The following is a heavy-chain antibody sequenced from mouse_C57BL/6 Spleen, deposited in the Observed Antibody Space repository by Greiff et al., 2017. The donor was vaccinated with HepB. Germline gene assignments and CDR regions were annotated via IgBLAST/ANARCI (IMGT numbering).Heavy chain of an antibody. D-gene: IGHD1-1*01. V-gene: IGHV5-12*01. CDR2: ISNGGGST. J-gene: IGHJ1*03. Sequence: EVKLVESGGGLVQPGGSLKLSCEASGFTFSDYYMYWVRQTPEKRLEWVAYISNGGGSTYYPDTVKGRFTISRDNAKNTLYLQMSRLKSEDTAMYYCARRYYYGSSADWYFDFWGTGTTVTVSS. CDR3: ARRYYYGSSADWYFDF. CDR1: GFTFSDYY.